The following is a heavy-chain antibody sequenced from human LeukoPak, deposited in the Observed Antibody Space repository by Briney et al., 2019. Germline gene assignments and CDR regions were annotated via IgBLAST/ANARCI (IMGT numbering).Heavy chain of an antibody. J-gene: IGHJ4*02. CDR1: GFTFSSYS. Sequence: HPGGSLRLSCAASGFTFSSYSMNWVRQAPGKGLEWVSYISSSGSTIYYADSVKGRFTISRDNAKNSLYLQMNSLRAEDTAVYYCARNFFCGGDCYGGHDYWGQGTLVTVSS. D-gene: IGHD2-21*02. CDR2: ISSSGSTI. CDR3: ARNFFCGGDCYGGHDY. V-gene: IGHV3-48*04.